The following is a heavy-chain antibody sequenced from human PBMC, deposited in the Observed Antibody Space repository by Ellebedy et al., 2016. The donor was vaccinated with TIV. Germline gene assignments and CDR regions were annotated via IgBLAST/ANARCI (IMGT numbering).Heavy chain of an antibody. CDR3: AKTSGASRTIDY. J-gene: IGHJ4*02. D-gene: IGHD2-15*01. CDR2: CYYSGST. Sequence: SETLSLTXTVSGGSISSSNYYWGWIRQPPGKGLEWIGSCYYSGSTYYNPSLKSRVTISVDTSKNQFSLKLNSVTAADTAIYYCAKTSGASRTIDYWGQGTLVTVSS. V-gene: IGHV4-39*01. CDR1: GGSISSSNYY.